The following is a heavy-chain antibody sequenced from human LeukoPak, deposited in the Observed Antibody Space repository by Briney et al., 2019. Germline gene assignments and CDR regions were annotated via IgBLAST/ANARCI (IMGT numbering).Heavy chain of an antibody. CDR3: ANGDYYDSSGHENFDY. D-gene: IGHD3-22*01. V-gene: IGHV3-74*01. CDR1: GFTFSSYW. CDR2: INSDGSST. J-gene: IGHJ4*02. Sequence: AVRSLRLSCAPSGFTFSSYWMHSVRQAPGNRLVWVSRINSDGSSTTYADSVKGRFTISRDNAKNTLYLQMNSLRAEDTAVYYCANGDYYDSSGHENFDYWGQGTLVTVSS.